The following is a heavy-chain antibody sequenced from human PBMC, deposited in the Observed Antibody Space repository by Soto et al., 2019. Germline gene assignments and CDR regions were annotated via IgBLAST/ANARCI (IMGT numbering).Heavy chain of an antibody. CDR2: INHSGST. CDR3: ARLRYYDFWSGPPRYYGMDV. V-gene: IGHV4-34*01. J-gene: IGHJ6*02. D-gene: IGHD3-3*01. CDR1: GGSFSGYY. Sequence: PSETLSLTCAVYGGSFSGYYWSWIRQPPGKGLEWIGEINHSGSTNYNPSLKSRVTISVDTSKNQFSLKLSSVTAADTAVYYCARLRYYDFWSGPPRYYGMDVWGQGTTVTVSS.